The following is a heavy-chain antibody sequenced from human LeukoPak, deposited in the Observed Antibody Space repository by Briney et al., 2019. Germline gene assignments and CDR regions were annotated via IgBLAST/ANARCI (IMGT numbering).Heavy chain of an antibody. CDR1: GYTLTDLS. CDR2: FDPEDGET. Sequence: GASVKVSCKVSGYTLTDLSVHWVRQAPGKGLEWLGGFDPEDGETIYAQKFQGRVTLAEDTSTDTAYMELSSLRSEDTAAYYCATDFPRRVRGVVYSSFGMDVWGQGTTVTVSS. CDR3: ATDFPRRVRGVVYSSFGMDV. V-gene: IGHV1-24*01. D-gene: IGHD3-10*01. J-gene: IGHJ6*02.